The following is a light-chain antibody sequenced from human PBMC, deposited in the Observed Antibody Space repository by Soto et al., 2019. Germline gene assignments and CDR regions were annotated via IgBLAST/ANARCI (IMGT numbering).Light chain of an antibody. Sequence: EIVLTQSPGTLSLSPGERATLSCRASQSISSSSLAWHQQKRGQAPRLLIYGASRRATGIPDTFSGSGSGTDFTLTISRLEPEDFAVYYCQLYGDSPMYTFGLGTKVDIK. CDR2: GAS. V-gene: IGKV3-20*01. CDR3: QLYGDSPMYT. CDR1: QSISSSS. J-gene: IGKJ2*01.